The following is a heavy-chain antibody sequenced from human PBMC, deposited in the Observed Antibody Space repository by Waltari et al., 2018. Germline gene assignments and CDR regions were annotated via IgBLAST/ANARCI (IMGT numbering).Heavy chain of an antibody. CDR1: GYTFTDYY. CDR2: VGPKDGET. CDR3: SRSGSDDWFDP. D-gene: IGHD2-15*01. Sequence: EVQLLQSGAEVKKPGATVKISCKSSGYTFTDYYIHWVKQTTGKGLEWRGRVGPKDGETIYAEKFHDRVTISADTSTDTVYMIMNGLRFDDTALYFGSRSGSDDWFDPWGRGTPVTVVS. V-gene: IGHV1-69-2*01. J-gene: IGHJ5*02.